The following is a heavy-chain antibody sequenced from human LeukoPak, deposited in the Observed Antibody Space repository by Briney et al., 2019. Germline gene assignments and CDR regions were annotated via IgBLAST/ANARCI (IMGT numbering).Heavy chain of an antibody. CDR2: ISWNSGSI. J-gene: IGHJ4*02. D-gene: IGHD5-12*01. CDR1: GFTFDNYA. CDR3: AKDFGRSAYDRPFDY. Sequence: GGSLRLSCAASGFTFDNYAMHWVRQAPGKGLEWVSGISWNSGSIAYADSVKGRFTISRDNAKNSLYLQMNSLRAEDTALYYCAKDFGRSAYDRPFDYWGQGTLVTVSS. V-gene: IGHV3-9*01.